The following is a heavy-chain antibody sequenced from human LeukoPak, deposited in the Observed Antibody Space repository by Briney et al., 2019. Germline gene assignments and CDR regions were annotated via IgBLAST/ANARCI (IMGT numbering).Heavy chain of an antibody. J-gene: IGHJ4*02. CDR1: GYTFTSYA. D-gene: IGHD5-18*01. Sequence: ASVKVSCKASGYTFTSYAMHWVRQAPGQRLEWMGWINAGNGNAKYSQKFQGRVTITRDTSASTAYMELSSLRSEDTAVYYCARDRLDTAMDYWGQGTLVTVSS. CDR3: ARDRLDTAMDY. CDR2: INAGNGNA. V-gene: IGHV1-3*01.